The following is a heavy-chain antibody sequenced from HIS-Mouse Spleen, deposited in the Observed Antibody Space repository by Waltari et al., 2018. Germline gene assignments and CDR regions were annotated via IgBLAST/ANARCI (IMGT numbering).Heavy chain of an antibody. Sequence: QVQLQQWGAGLLKPSETLSLTCAVYGGSFSGSYWSWIRQPPGKGLEWIGEINHSGSTNYNPSLKSRVTISVDTSKNQFSLKLSSVTAADTAVYYCARGVGIYDAFDIWGQGTMVTVSS. J-gene: IGHJ3*02. CDR2: INHSGST. CDR1: GGSFSGSY. D-gene: IGHD3-10*01. V-gene: IGHV4-34*01. CDR3: ARGVGIYDAFDI.